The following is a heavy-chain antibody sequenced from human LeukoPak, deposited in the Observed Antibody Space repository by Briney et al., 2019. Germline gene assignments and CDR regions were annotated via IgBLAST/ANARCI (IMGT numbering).Heavy chain of an antibody. Sequence: SETLSLTCAVYGGSFSGYYWSWIRQPPGKGLEWIGEINHSGSTNYNPSLKSQVTISVDTSKNQFSLKLSSVTAADTAVYYYARDGVGDIVVVPASFDPWGQGTLVTVSS. CDR3: ARDGVGDIVVVPASFDP. V-gene: IGHV4-34*01. CDR1: GGSFSGYY. J-gene: IGHJ5*02. D-gene: IGHD2-2*01. CDR2: INHSGST.